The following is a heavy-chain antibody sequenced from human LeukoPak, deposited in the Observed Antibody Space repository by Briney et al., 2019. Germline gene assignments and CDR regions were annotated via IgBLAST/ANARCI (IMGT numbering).Heavy chain of an antibody. D-gene: IGHD3-16*01. CDR2: IGSSGSPI. J-gene: IGHJ4*02. Sequence: GGSLRLSCAASGFTFRNYDMNWVRQAPGKGLEWVSFIGSSGSPIYYADSVKGRFTISRDNAKNSLYLQMSSLRVEDTAVYYCARGPAGDPFDHWGQGTLVTVSS. CDR3: ARGPAGDPFDH. CDR1: GFTFRNYD. V-gene: IGHV3-48*03.